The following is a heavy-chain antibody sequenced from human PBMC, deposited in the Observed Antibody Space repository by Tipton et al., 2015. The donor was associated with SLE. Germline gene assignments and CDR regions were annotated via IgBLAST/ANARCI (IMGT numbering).Heavy chain of an antibody. CDR1: GDSVSTTSAA. CDR2: TYYRSKWYS. D-gene: IGHD3-22*01. Sequence: GLVKPSQTLSLTCAISGDSVSTTSAAWTWIRQSPSRGLEWLGRTYYRSKWYSDYAVSVKRRITINPDTSKNQFSLQLNSVTPENTAVYYCARVWGTGSRGVDDWGQGTLVTVSS. J-gene: IGHJ4*02. CDR3: ARVWGTGSRGVDD. V-gene: IGHV6-1*01.